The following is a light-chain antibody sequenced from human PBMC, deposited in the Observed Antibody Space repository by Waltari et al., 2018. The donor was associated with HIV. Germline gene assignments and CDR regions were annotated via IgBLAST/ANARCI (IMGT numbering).Light chain of an antibody. CDR2: DTN. V-gene: IGLV2-11*01. Sequence: QPPLTQSRSVSGSPGQSITISCTGTSNDVGAYNYVSWYQQHPGRAPNRLIFDTNRRPSGVPDRFSGSKSGNTASLTISGLQAEDEADYYCCSSAGRYTFVFGTGTKVTVL. CDR3: CSSAGRYTFV. J-gene: IGLJ1*01. CDR1: SNDVGAYNY.